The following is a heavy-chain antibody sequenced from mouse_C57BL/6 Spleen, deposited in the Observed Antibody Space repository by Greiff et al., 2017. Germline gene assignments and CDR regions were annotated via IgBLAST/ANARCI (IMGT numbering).Heavy chain of an antibody. CDR3: ARPPSAPYAMDY. D-gene: IGHD6-1*01. J-gene: IGHJ4*01. CDR1: GYAFSSYW. V-gene: IGHV1-80*01. Sequence: QVQLQQSGAELVKPGASVKISCKASGYAFSSYWMNWVKQRPGKGLEWIGQIYPGDGDTNYNGKFKGKATLTADKSSSTAYMQLSSLTSEDSAVYFCARPPSAPYAMDYWGQGTSVTVSS. CDR2: IYPGDGDT.